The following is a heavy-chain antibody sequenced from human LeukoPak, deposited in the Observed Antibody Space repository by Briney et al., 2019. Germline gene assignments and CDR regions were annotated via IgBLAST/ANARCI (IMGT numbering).Heavy chain of an antibody. CDR3: ARLSMVRGLNDYYMDV. J-gene: IGHJ6*03. Sequence: PSETLSLTCTVSGGSISIISYYWGWVRQPPRKGLEWIGNIYYSGSAYYNPSLKSRVTISVDTSKNQFSLKLSSVTAADTAVYYCARLSMVRGLNDYYMDVWGKGTTVTISS. CDR1: GGSISIISYY. D-gene: IGHD3-10*01. CDR2: IYYSGSA. V-gene: IGHV4-39*01.